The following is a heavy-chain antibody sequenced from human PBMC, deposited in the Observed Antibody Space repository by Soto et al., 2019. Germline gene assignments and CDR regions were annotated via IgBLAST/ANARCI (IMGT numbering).Heavy chain of an antibody. V-gene: IGHV4-59*01. Sequence: SETLSLTCTVSGGSISSYYWSWIRQPPGKGLEWIGYIYYSGSTNYNPSLQSRVTISVDTSKNQFSRKLSSVTAADTAVYYCASPGDEHFDWLLYNYWGQGTLVTVSS. CDR3: ASPGDEHFDWLLYNY. CDR2: IYYSGST. D-gene: IGHD3-9*01. CDR1: GGSISSYY. J-gene: IGHJ4*02.